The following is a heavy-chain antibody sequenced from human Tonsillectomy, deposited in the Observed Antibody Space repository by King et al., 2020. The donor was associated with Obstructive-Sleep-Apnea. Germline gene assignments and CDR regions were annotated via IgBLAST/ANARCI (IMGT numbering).Heavy chain of an antibody. V-gene: IGHV3-30*04. Sequence: QVQLVESGGGVVQPGRSLRLSCAASGFTFSSYAMHWVRQAPGKGLEWVAVTSYDGTNKYYADSVKGRFTISRDNSKNTLYLQMNSLRVEDTAVYYCARSEYSISHSLRYYYYGMDVWGQGTTVTVSS. CDR1: GFTFSSYA. CDR3: ARSEYSISHSLRYYYYGMDV. D-gene: IGHD6-6*01. J-gene: IGHJ6*02. CDR2: TSYDGTNK.